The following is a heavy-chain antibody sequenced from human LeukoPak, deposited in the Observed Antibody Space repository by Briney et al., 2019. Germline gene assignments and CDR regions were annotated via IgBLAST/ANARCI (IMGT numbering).Heavy chain of an antibody. CDR3: GGGGGYCSGGSCQPVLDY. J-gene: IGHJ4*02. D-gene: IGHD2-15*01. Sequence: SETLSLTCTVSGGSISSYYWSWIRQPPGKGLEWIGYIYYSGSTNYNPSLKSRVTISVDTSKNQFSLKLSSVTAADTAVYYWGGGGGYCSGGSCQPVLDYWGQGTLVTVSS. V-gene: IGHV4-59*08. CDR2: IYYSGST. CDR1: GGSISSYY.